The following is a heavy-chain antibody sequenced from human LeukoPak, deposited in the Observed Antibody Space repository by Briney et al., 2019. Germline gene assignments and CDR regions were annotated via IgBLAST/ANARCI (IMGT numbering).Heavy chain of an antibody. V-gene: IGHV3-30*02. D-gene: IGHD3-22*01. J-gene: IGHJ4*02. CDR1: GFTFSNYG. Sequence: GGSLRLSCAASGFTFSNYGMHWVRQAPGKGPEWVAFIRYDGSNKYSADSVKGRFTISRDNSKNTLYLQMNSLRAEDTAVYYCARSKSYDSSGYYFDYWGQGTLVTVSS. CDR2: IRYDGSNK. CDR3: ARSKSYDSSGYYFDY.